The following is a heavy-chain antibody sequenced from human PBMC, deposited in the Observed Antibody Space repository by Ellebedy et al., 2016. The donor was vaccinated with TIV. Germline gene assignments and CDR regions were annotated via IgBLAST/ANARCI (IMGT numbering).Heavy chain of an antibody. CDR1: GFTFSQYY. Sequence: GESLKISCTASGFTFSQYYMTWIRQAPGKGLEVISYLSGCGSTVYDADSVKGRFTMSRDNAKNSVFLQMNSLRADDTAVYFCARVQRRITMLRGVFYMDVWGKGTTVTVSS. CDR3: ARVQRRITMLRGVFYMDV. D-gene: IGHD3-10*01. CDR2: LSGCGSTV. V-gene: IGHV3-11*01. J-gene: IGHJ6*03.